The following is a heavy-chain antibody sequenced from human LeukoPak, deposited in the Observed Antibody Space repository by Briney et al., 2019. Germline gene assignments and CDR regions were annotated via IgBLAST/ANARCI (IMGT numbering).Heavy chain of an antibody. D-gene: IGHD6-13*01. J-gene: IGHJ1*01. CDR3: AITYSSSWCFQH. CDR2: IKEDGGEK. Sequence: GGSLSLSCAASGFIFSSFWMSWVRQAPGKGLEWVANIKEDGGEKYYLDSVKGRFTVSRDNAKNSLYLQMNSLSAEDTAVYYCAITYSSSWCFQHWGQGTLVIVSS. CDR1: GFIFSSFW. V-gene: IGHV3-7*01.